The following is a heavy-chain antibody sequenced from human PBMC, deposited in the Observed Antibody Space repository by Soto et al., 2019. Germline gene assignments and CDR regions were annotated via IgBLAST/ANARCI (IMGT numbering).Heavy chain of an antibody. D-gene: IGHD3-22*01. CDR1: GGSFNRHT. CDR3: ARGWGYDSTDYYYAY. J-gene: IGHJ4*02. V-gene: IGHV1-69*01. Sequence: QVQLVQSGAEVRKPGSSVRVSCKASGGSFNRHTISWARQDPGQGLEWMGGIIPIFGTANHAQKFQGRVTIIADESTSTVYMELSSLRSDDTAIYYCARGWGYDSTDYYYAYWGQGTLVIVSS. CDR2: IIPIFGTA.